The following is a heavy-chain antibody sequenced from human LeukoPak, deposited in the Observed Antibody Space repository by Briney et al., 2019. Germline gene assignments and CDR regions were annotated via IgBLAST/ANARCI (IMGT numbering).Heavy chain of an antibody. Sequence: SETLSLTCAVSGGSISSPNWWSWVRQPPGKGLEWIGEIYRSGSTNYNSSLKSRVTISVDKSKNQFSLKLSSATAADTAVYYCARYLMITFGGVIGNAFDIWGQGTMVSVSS. CDR1: GGSISSPNW. CDR2: IYRSGST. J-gene: IGHJ3*02. V-gene: IGHV4-4*02. D-gene: IGHD3-16*02. CDR3: ARYLMITFGGVIGNAFDI.